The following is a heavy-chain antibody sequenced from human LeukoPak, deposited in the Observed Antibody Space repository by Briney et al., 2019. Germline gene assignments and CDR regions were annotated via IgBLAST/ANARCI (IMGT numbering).Heavy chain of an antibody. D-gene: IGHD5-18*01. J-gene: IGHJ4*02. CDR2: ISGSGGST. CDR3: ARDGYNSGYLKALDC. V-gene: IGHV3-23*01. Sequence: GGSLRLSCAASGFTFSSYAMSWVRQAPGKGLEWVSAISGSGGSTYYADSVKGRFTISRDNAKNSLYLQMNSLRAEDTAVYYCARDGYNSGYLKALDCWGQGTLVTVSS. CDR1: GFTFSSYA.